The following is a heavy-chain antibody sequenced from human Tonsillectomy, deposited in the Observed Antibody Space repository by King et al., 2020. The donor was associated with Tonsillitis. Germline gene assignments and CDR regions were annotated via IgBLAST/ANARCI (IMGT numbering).Heavy chain of an antibody. V-gene: IGHV1-58*01. J-gene: IGHJ3*02. CDR1: GFTFTSSA. D-gene: IGHD1-26*01. CDR3: AADRPGVGASGAFDI. CDR2: IVVGSGNT. Sequence: IQLVQSGPEVKKPGTSVKVSCKASGFTFTSSAVQWVRQARGQRLEWIGWIVVGSGNTNYAQKFQERVTITRDMSTSTAYMELSSLRSEDTAVYYCAADRPGVGASGAFDIWGQGTMVTVSS.